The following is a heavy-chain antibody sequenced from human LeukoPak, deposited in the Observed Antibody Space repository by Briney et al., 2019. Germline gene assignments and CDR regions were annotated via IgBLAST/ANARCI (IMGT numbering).Heavy chain of an antibody. V-gene: IGHV4-39*07. CDR2: ISYSGST. Sequence: SETLSLTCTVSGGSISSSSYYWGWIRQPPGKGLEWIGSISYSGSTYYNPSLKSRVTISVDTSKNQFSLKLSSVTAADTDVYYCASSSYSSSWYHEKYYFDYWGQGTLVTVSS. D-gene: IGHD6-13*01. CDR1: GGSISSSSYY. CDR3: ASSSYSSSWYHEKYYFDY. J-gene: IGHJ4*02.